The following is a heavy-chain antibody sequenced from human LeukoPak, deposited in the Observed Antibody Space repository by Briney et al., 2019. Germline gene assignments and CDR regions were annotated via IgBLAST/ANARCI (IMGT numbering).Heavy chain of an antibody. CDR2: IYSCGST. V-gene: IGHV3-53*01. D-gene: IGHD3-22*01. CDR1: GFTVSSNY. J-gene: IGHJ4*02. Sequence: GGSLRLSCAASGFTVSSNYMSWVRQAPGKGLEWVSVIYSCGSTYYADSVKGRFTISRDSSKNTLYLQMNSLRAEDTAVYYCARGSGYFLDFDYWGQGTLVTVSS. CDR3: ARGSGYFLDFDY.